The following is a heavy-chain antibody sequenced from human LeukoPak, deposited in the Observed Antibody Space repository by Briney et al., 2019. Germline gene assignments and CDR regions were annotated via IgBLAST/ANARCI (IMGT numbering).Heavy chain of an antibody. CDR3: ARDLYGANSGAFDI. Sequence: ASVKVSCKASGYTFTSYYMHWVRQAPGQGLEWMGIINPSGGSTSYAQKFQGRVTVTRDMSTSTVYMELSSLRSEDTAVYSCARDLYGANSGAFDIWGQGTMVTISS. D-gene: IGHD4-23*01. CDR1: GYTFTSYY. V-gene: IGHV1-46*01. CDR2: INPSGGST. J-gene: IGHJ3*02.